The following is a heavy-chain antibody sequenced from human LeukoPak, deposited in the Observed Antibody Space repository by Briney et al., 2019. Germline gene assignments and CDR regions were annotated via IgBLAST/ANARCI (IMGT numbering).Heavy chain of an antibody. J-gene: IGHJ4*02. CDR2: ISYDGSNK. V-gene: IGHV3-30*03. Sequence: GGSLRLSCAASGFTVSSNYMSWVRQAPGKGLEWVAVISYDGSNKYYADSVKGRFTISRDNSKSTLYLQMNSLRAEDTAVYYCARDALLDYWGQGTLVTVSS. CDR1: GFTVSSNY. CDR3: ARDALLDY.